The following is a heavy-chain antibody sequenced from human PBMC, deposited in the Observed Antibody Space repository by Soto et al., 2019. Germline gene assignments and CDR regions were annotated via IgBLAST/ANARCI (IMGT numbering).Heavy chain of an antibody. V-gene: IGHV3-73*01. J-gene: IGHJ3*02. CDR1: GFTFSGSA. Sequence: GGSLRLSCAASGFTFSGSAMHWVRQASGKGLEWVGRIRSKANSYATAYAASVKGRFTISRDDSKNTASLQMNSRKTEDTAVYYCTRDVYSSSLGAFDIWGQGTMVTVSS. CDR2: IRSKANSYAT. D-gene: IGHD6-6*01. CDR3: TRDVYSSSLGAFDI.